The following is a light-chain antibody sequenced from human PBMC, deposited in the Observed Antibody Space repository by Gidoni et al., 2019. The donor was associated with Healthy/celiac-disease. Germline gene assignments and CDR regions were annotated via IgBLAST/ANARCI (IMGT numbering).Light chain of an antibody. CDR1: QSISTW. Sequence: IQMTHSPYTLSASVGDRVTITCRASQSISTWLPWYQQRPGKAPKLLIYQASSLESGVPSRFSGSGAGTEFTLTISSLQPDDFATYYCQQYNSYLYTFGQGTKLEIK. J-gene: IGKJ2*01. CDR2: QAS. V-gene: IGKV1-5*03. CDR3: QQYNSYLYT.